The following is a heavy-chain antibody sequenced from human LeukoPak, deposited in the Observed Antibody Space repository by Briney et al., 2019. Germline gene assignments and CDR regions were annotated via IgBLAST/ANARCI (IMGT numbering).Heavy chain of an antibody. J-gene: IGHJ4*02. D-gene: IGHD3-10*01. Sequence: GGSLRLSCAASGFMFSAYSMNWVRQAPGKGLEWVSYISSSSSTIYYADSVKGRFTISRDNAKNSLYLQMNSLRDEDTAVYYCARGRGYYYGSGSYYGFDYWGQGTLVTVSS. CDR2: ISSSSSTI. CDR1: GFMFSAYS. V-gene: IGHV3-48*02. CDR3: ARGRGYYYGSGSYYGFDY.